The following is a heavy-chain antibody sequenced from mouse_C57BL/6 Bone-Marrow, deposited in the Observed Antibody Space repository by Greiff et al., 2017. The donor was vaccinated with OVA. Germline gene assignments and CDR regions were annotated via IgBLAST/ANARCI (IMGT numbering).Heavy chain of an antibody. D-gene: IGHD4-1*01. V-gene: IGHV1-77*01. CDR3: AETGTWWYFAV. CDR1: GYTFTDYY. J-gene: IGHJ1*03. CDR2: IGPGSGST. Sequence: VQLQQSGAELVKPGASVKISCKASGYTFTDYYINWVKQRPGQGLEWIGKIGPGSGSTYYNAKFKGKATLTADKSSSTAYMQLSILTSEVSAVSFCAETGTWWYFAVWGTGTTVTVSS.